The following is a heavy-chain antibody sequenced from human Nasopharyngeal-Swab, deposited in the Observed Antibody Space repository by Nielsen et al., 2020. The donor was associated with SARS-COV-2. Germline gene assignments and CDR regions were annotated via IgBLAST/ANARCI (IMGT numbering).Heavy chain of an antibody. D-gene: IGHD4-23*01. Sequence: GESLKISCAASGFTFSSYAMHWVSQAPGKGLEWVAVISYDGSNKYYADSVKGRFTISRDNSKNTLYLQMNSLRAEDTAVYYCARDVGGWFDPWGQGTLVTVSS. CDR2: ISYDGSNK. J-gene: IGHJ5*02. CDR1: GFTFSSYA. V-gene: IGHV3-30*04. CDR3: ARDVGGWFDP.